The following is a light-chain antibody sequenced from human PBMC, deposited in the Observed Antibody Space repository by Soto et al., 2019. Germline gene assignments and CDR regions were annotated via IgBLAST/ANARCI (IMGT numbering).Light chain of an antibody. CDR2: EGS. CDR1: SSDVGSYNL. J-gene: IGLJ2*01. V-gene: IGLV2-23*03. Sequence: QSALTQPASVSGSPGQSITISCTGTSSDVGSYNLVSWYQQHPGKAPKLMIYEGSRRPSGVSYRFSGSKSGKTASLTISGLQAEDEADYYCCSDASSTTLVFGGGTKLTVL. CDR3: CSDASSTTLV.